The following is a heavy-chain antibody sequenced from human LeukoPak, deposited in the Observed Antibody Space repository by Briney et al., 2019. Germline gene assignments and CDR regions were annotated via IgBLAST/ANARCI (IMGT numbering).Heavy chain of an antibody. CDR2: INPNSGGT. D-gene: IGHD5-24*01. J-gene: IGHJ3*02. CDR1: GYTFTGYY. CDR3: ARDFFPWFVEIATIGGSDI. V-gene: IGHV1-2*02. Sequence: ASVKVSCKASGYTFTGYYMHWVRQAPGQGLEWMGWINPNSGGTNYAQKFQGRVTMTRDTSISTAYMELSRLRSDDTAVYYCARDFFPWFVEIATIGGSDIWGQGTMVTVSS.